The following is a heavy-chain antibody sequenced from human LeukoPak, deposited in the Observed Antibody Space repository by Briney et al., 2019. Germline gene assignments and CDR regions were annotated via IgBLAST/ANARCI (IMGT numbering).Heavy chain of an antibody. J-gene: IGHJ4*02. CDR1: GGSFSGYY. CDR2: INHSGST. Sequence: SETLSLTCAVYGGSFSGYYWSWIRQPPGKGLEWIGEINHSGSTNYNPSLKSRVTISVDTSKNQFSLKLSSVTAADTAVYYCARLLATWKYYGSGSYSRLFDYWGQGTLVTVSS. D-gene: IGHD3-10*01. V-gene: IGHV4-34*01. CDR3: ARLLATWKYYGSGSYSRLFDY.